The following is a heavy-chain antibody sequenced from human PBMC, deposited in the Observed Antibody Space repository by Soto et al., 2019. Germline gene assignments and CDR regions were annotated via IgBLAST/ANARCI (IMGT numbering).Heavy chain of an antibody. CDR1: GDSVSSGGYY. D-gene: IGHD6-6*01. J-gene: IGHJ6*02. V-gene: IGHV4-61*08. CDR2: VFYNGIT. Sequence: QVQLQESGPGLVKPSETLSLTCSVSGDSVSSGGYYWSWIRQPPGKGLEWIGDVFYNGITNYNPSLESRLTISIDTSKNQFSVKLSSVTAADTAVYYCARAPKGRPTYYYGMDVWGQGSTVTVSS. CDR3: ARAPKGRPTYYYGMDV.